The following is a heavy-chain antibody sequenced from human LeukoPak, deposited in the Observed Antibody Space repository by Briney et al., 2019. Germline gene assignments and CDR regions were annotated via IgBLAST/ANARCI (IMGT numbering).Heavy chain of an antibody. CDR1: GYTFTGYY. D-gene: IGHD5-12*01. Sequence: ASVKVSCKASGYTFTGYYLHWVRQAPGQGLEWMAWIDPYTGNTHYAQKFQGRITVTRDTSVSTTYMELTWLTSDDTARYYCAREYSASEHWGQGTLVTVSS. CDR2: IDPYTGNT. CDR3: AREYSASEH. J-gene: IGHJ4*02. V-gene: IGHV1-2*02.